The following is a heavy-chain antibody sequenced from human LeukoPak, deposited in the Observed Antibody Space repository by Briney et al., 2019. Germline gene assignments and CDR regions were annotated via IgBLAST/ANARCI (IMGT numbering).Heavy chain of an antibody. Sequence: PGGSLRLSCAASGFTFRTYYMHWVRQVPGKGLEWVSSISSGSSYIYYTDSVKGRFTISRDDAKNSLYLQMNSLRVEDTAVYYCARPYSTAWSADYFDYWGQGTLVTVSS. V-gene: IGHV3-21*01. J-gene: IGHJ4*02. CDR2: ISSGSSYI. D-gene: IGHD6-13*01. CDR3: ARPYSTAWSADYFDY. CDR1: GFTFRTYY.